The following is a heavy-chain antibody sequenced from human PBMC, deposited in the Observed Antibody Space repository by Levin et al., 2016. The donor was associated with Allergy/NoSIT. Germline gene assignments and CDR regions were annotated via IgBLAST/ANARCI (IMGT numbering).Heavy chain of an antibody. Sequence: WIRQPPGKGLEWIGYIYYSGSTNYNPSLKSRVTISVDTSKNQFSLKLSSVTAADTAVYYCARRTEWVGFDYWGQGTLVTVSS. D-gene: IGHD3-3*01. V-gene: IGHV4-59*08. CDR2: IYYSGST. J-gene: IGHJ4*02. CDR3: ARRTEWVGFDY.